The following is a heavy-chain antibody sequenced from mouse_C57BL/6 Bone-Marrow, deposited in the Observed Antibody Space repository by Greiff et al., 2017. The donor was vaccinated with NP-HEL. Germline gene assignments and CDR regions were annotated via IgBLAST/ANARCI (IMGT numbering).Heavy chain of an antibody. Sequence: EVKVEESGGGLVQPGGSMKLSCAASGFTFSDAWMDWVRQSPEKGLEWVAEIRKKANNHATYYAESVKGRFTISRDDSKSSVYLQMNSLRAEDTGIYYCTRLARGYFDVWGTGTTVTVSS. CDR2: IRKKANNHAT. CDR1: GFTFSDAW. CDR3: TRLARGYFDV. V-gene: IGHV6-6*01. J-gene: IGHJ1*03.